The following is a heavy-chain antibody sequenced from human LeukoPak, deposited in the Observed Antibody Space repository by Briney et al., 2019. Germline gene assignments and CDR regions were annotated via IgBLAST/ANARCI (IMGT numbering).Heavy chain of an antibody. D-gene: IGHD3-22*01. CDR1: GGSISSSSYY. V-gene: IGHV4-39*07. Sequence: SETLSLTCTVSGGSISSSSYYWGWIRQPPGKGLEWIGSIYYSGSTNYNPSLKSRVTISVDTSKNQFSLKLSSVTAADTAVYYCARVSYDSSGYYDYWGQGTLVTVSS. CDR2: IYYSGST. CDR3: ARVSYDSSGYYDY. J-gene: IGHJ4*02.